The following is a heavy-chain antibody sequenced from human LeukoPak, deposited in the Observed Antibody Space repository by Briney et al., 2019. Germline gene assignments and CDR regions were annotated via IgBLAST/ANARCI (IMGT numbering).Heavy chain of an antibody. CDR3: ARSSSGLGWFDP. D-gene: IGHD6-6*01. J-gene: IGHJ5*02. Sequence: PSETLSLTCTVSGDSISSSSYYWGWIRQPPGKGLEWVSSISSSSSYIYYADSVEGRFTISRDNAKDSLYPQMNSLRAEDTAVYYCARSSSGLGWFDPWGQGTLVTVSS. V-gene: IGHV3-21*01. CDR1: GDSISSSS. CDR2: ISSSSSYI.